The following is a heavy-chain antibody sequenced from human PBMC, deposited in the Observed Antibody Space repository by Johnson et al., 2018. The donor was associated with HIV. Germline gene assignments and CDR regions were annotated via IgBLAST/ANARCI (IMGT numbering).Heavy chain of an antibody. D-gene: IGHD1-26*01. Sequence: QVQLVESGGGLVQPGRSLRLSCAASGFTFSDYYMSWIRQAPGRGLEWVSYISSSGSTIYYADSVKGRFTISRDNSKNTLYLQMNSLRAEDTAVYYCAREFGPGWEPNAAFDLWGQGTTVTVSS. CDR3: AREFGPGWEPNAAFDL. J-gene: IGHJ3*01. CDR2: ISSSGSTI. CDR1: GFTFSDYY. V-gene: IGHV3-11*04.